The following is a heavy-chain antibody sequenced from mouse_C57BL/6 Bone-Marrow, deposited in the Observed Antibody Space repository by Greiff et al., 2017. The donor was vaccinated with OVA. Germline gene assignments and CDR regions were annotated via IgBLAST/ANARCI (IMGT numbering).Heavy chain of an antibody. V-gene: IGHV1-22*01. J-gene: IGHJ4*01. CDR1: GYTFTDYN. CDR2: INPNNGGT. D-gene: IGHD1-1*01. CDR3: ARGTTVVAHYAMDY. Sequence: VQLQQSGPELVKPGASVKMSCKASGYTFTDYNMHWVKQSHGKSLEWIGYINPNNGGTSYNQKFKGKATLTVNKSSSTAYMELRSLTSEDSAVYYCARGTTVVAHYAMDYWGQGTSVTVSS.